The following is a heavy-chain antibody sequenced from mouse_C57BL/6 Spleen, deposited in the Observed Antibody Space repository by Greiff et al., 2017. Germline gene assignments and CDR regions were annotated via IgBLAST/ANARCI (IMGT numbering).Heavy chain of an antibody. J-gene: IGHJ1*03. D-gene: IGHD2-5*01. CDR1: GYSFTGYF. CDR2: INPYNGDT. CDR3: ARSGGYYSNYGYFDV. Sequence: VQLQQSGPELVKPGDSVKISCKASGYSFTGYFMNWVMQSHGKSLEWIGRINPYNGDTFYNQKFKGKATLTVDKSSSTAHMELRSLTSEDSAVYYCARSGGYYSNYGYFDVWGTGTTVTVSS. V-gene: IGHV1-20*01.